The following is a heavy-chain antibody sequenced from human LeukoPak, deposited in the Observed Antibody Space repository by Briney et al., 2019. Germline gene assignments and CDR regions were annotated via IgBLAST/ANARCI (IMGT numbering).Heavy chain of an antibody. Sequence: PSETLSLTCTVSGGSISSSNWWSWVRQSPGKGLEWIGQVYHSGGTIYNPSLKSRVTISVDTSKNQFSLKLSSVTAADTAVYYCARVRYSSGWSLAYWYFDLWGRGTLVTVSS. CDR3: ARVRYSSGWSLAYWYFDL. V-gene: IGHV4-4*02. J-gene: IGHJ2*01. D-gene: IGHD6-19*01. CDR2: VYHSGGT. CDR1: GGSISSSNW.